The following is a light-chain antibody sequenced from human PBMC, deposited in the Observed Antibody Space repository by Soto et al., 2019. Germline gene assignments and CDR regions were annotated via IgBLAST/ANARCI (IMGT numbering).Light chain of an antibody. Sequence: QSVLTQPPSASGSPGQSVTVSCTGSSSDVGAYNFVSWYQQHPGKAPKLMIYEVSKRPSGVPDRFSGSKSGNTASLTVSGLQAEDEADYYCTSYAGGQHLWVFGGGTKLTVL. CDR2: EVS. CDR3: TSYAGGQHLWV. J-gene: IGLJ3*02. CDR1: SSDVGAYNF. V-gene: IGLV2-8*01.